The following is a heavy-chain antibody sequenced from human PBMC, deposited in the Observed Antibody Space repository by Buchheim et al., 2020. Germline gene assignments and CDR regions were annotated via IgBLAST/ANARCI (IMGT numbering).Heavy chain of an antibody. D-gene: IGHD2-15*01. CDR2: IHQDGGEK. J-gene: IGHJ6*02. V-gene: IGHV3-7*01. Sequence: EVQLVESGGDLVQPGGSLRLSCGASGFTFSRYWMSWVRQAPGKGLEWVANIHQDGGEKYYVDSPKGRFTISRDNAKSSLFFQMNSLRVEDTAVYYCVRESQVVAPGSGRLTYYGMDVWGQGTT. CDR1: GFTFSRYW. CDR3: VRESQVVAPGSGRLTYYGMDV.